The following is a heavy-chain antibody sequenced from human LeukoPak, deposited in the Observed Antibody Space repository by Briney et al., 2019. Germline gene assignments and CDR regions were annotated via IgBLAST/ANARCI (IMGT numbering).Heavy chain of an antibody. V-gene: IGHV3-21*01. J-gene: IGHJ6*04. Sequence: GPLSLSCAPSGFPFSSFSMNWVRQAPGKGLEWVSSISSSSSYIYYADSVKGRFTISRDNAKNSLYLQMNSLRAEDTAVYYCARDVVWDVWGKGTTVTVSS. CDR3: ARDVVWDV. D-gene: IGHD2-8*01. CDR1: GFPFSSFS. CDR2: ISSSSSYI.